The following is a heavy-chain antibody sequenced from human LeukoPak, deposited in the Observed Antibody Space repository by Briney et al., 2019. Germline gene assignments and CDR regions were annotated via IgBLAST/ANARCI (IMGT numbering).Heavy chain of an antibody. J-gene: IGHJ6*02. Sequence: ASVRVSCKASGGTFSRYAISWVRQAPGQGLEWMGRIIPIAAIVNYAQTFQGRVTITADKSTTIAYMELRSLRSDDTAVYCCAREGFEVVTAIVRVYYYGMDVWGQGTTVTVSS. CDR3: AREGFEVVTAIVRVYYYGMDV. CDR1: GGTFSRYA. V-gene: IGHV1-69*04. CDR2: IIPIAAIV. D-gene: IGHD2-21*02.